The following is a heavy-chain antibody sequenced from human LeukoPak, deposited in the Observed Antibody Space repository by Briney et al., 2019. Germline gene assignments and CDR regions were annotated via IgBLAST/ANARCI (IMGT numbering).Heavy chain of an antibody. D-gene: IGHD2-15*01. CDR2: ISSNGAYI. V-gene: IGHV3-21*01. Sequence: GGSLRLSCAASGFTFSRYTINWVRQAPGKGLEWVSFISSNGAYIYYADSMEGRLTISRDNAKNSLSLQMDSLRAEDTAIYYCAREGGRGSSNLDYFDYWGQGMLVTVSS. CDR3: AREGGRGSSNLDYFDY. J-gene: IGHJ4*02. CDR1: GFTFSRYT.